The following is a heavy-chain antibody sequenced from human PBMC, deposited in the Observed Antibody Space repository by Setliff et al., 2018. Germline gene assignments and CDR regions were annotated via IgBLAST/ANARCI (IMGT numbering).Heavy chain of an antibody. Sequence: ASVKVSCKASGYTFTSYGISWVRQAPGQGLEWMGWISAYNGNTNYAQKLQGRVTMTTDTSTSTAYMELRSLRSDDTAVYYCARVLFHCSSTSCYLDAFDIWGQGTMVTVSS. V-gene: IGHV1-18*01. J-gene: IGHJ3*02. CDR3: ARVLFHCSSTSCYLDAFDI. D-gene: IGHD2-2*01. CDR2: ISAYNGNT. CDR1: GYTFTSYG.